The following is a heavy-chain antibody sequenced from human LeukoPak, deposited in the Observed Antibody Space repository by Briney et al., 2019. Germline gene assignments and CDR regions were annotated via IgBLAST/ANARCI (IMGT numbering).Heavy chain of an antibody. CDR3: ASSLLYGDYRGWFDP. Sequence: SETLSLTCAVYGGSFSGYYWSWIRQPPGKGLEWIGEINHSGSTNYNPSLKSRVTISVDTPKNQFSLKLSSVTAADTAVYYCASSLLYGDYRGWFDPWGQGTLVTVSS. CDR2: INHSGST. D-gene: IGHD4-17*01. J-gene: IGHJ5*02. CDR1: GGSFSGYY. V-gene: IGHV4-34*01.